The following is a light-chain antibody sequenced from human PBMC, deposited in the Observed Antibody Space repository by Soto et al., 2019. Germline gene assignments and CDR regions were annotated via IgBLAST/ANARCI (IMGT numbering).Light chain of an antibody. Sequence: ERVLTQSPGTLSLSPGERATLSCRASQSVSSSYLAWYQQKPGQAPRLLIYGASSRATGIPDRFSGSGSGTDFTLTISRLEPEDFAVYYCQQYGSSLRTFVQ. J-gene: IGKJ1*01. V-gene: IGKV3-20*01. CDR1: QSVSSSY. CDR2: GAS. CDR3: QQYGSSLRT.